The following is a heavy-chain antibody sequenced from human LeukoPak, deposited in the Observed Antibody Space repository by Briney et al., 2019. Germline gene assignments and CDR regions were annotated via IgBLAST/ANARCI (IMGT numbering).Heavy chain of an antibody. CDR2: IYYSGST. V-gene: IGHV4-59*01. Sequence: SETLSLTCTVSGGSISSYYWSWIRQPPGKGLEWIGYIYYSGSTNYNPSLKSRVTISVDTSKNQFSLKLSSVTAADTAVYYCARDNSGAERWLTPYYFDYWGQGTLVTVSS. J-gene: IGHJ4*02. CDR3: ARDNSGAERWLTPYYFDY. D-gene: IGHD3-22*01. CDR1: GGSISSYY.